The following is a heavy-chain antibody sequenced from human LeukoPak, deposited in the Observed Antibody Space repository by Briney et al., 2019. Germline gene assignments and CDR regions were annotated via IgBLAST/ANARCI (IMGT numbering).Heavy chain of an antibody. CDR2: MNPNSGNT. CDR3: ARDLRRYDFWSGYAPRYYYCYMDV. D-gene: IGHD3-3*01. J-gene: IGHJ6*03. Sequence: ASVKVSCKASGYTFTSYDINWVRQATGQGLEWMGWMNPNSGNTGYAQKFQGRVTITRNTSISTAYMELSSLRSEDTAVYYCARDLRRYDFWSGYAPRYYYCYMDVWGKGTTVTVSS. V-gene: IGHV1-8*03. CDR1: GYTFTSYD.